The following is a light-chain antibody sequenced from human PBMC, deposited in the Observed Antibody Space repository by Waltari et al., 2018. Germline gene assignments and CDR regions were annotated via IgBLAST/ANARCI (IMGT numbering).Light chain of an antibody. V-gene: IGLV1-44*01. CDR1: SSNIGSNT. CDR3: AAWDDSLNGRGV. Sequence: QSVLTQPPSASGTPGQRVTISCSGSSSNIGSNTVNWYQQLPGTAPQLLIYSNNQRPSGVPDRCSGSKSGTSASLAISGLQSEDEAYYYCAAWDDSLNGRGVFSGGTKLTVL. J-gene: IGLJ2*01. CDR2: SNN.